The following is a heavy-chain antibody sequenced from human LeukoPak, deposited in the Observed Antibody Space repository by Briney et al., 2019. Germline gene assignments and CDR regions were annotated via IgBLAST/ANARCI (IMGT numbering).Heavy chain of an antibody. V-gene: IGHV4-4*07. Sequence: PSETLSLTCTVSGAPVNFYYLSWIRHSAEKGLEWIVRIYTRGNTNYNPSLKSRVTLSVDTSRNQFSLMLSSVTAADTAVYYCAKESRLGGASGSHHFDYWGQGVLVTVSS. D-gene: IGHD3-10*01. CDR3: AKESRLGGASGSHHFDY. CDR1: GAPVNFYY. J-gene: IGHJ4*02. CDR2: IYTRGNT.